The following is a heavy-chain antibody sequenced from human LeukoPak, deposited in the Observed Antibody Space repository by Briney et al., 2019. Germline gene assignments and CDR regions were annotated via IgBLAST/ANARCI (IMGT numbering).Heavy chain of an antibody. CDR3: ARHNYYNFWNALNWFDP. V-gene: IGHV4-39*01. J-gene: IGHJ5*02. Sequence: SKTLSLTCSVSGGSISSNSYYWGWIRQPPGKGLEWIGSIYYSGSTYYNPSLKSRVIMSVDTSKNQFSLKLSSVTAADTARYYCARHNYYNFWNALNWFDPWGQGTPVTVSS. D-gene: IGHD3-3*01. CDR1: GGSISSNSYY. CDR2: IYYSGST.